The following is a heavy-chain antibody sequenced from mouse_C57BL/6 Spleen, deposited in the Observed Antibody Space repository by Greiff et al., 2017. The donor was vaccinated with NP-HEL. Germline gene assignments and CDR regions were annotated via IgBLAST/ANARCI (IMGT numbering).Heavy chain of an antibody. CDR3: ARERVYFFDY. CDR2: ISYDGSN. D-gene: IGHD2-1*01. Sequence: EVQLQQSGPGLVKPSQSLSLTCSVTGYSITSGYYWNWIRQFPGNKLEWMGYISYDGSNNYNPSLKNRISITRDTSKNQLFLKLNSVTTEDTATYYWARERVYFFDYWGQGTTLTVSS. CDR1: GYSITSGYY. J-gene: IGHJ2*01. V-gene: IGHV3-6*01.